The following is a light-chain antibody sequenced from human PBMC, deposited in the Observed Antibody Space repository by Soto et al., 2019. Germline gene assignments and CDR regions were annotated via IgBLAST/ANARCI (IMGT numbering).Light chain of an antibody. CDR1: SSDVGGYNY. V-gene: IGLV2-8*01. Sequence: QSALTQPPSASGSPGQSVTISCTGTSSDVGGYNYVSWYQQHPGKAPRLMVYEVTKRPSGVPARFSGSKSGNTASLTVSRLQAEDEADYYCSSHAGINNVVFGGGTKVTVL. J-gene: IGLJ3*02. CDR3: SSHAGINNVV. CDR2: EVT.